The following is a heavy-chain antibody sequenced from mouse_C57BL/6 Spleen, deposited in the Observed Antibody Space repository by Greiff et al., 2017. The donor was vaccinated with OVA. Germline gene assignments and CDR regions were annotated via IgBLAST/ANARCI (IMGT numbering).Heavy chain of an antibody. CDR2: IWSGGST. Sequence: QVQLKESGPGLVQPSQSLSITCTVSGFSLTSYGVHWVRQSPGKGLEWLGVIWSGGSTDYNAAFISRPGISKYNSKSQVFFKMNSLQADDTAIYYCARNGDYQYFDYWGQGTTLTVSS. J-gene: IGHJ2*01. CDR3: ARNGDYQYFDY. CDR1: GFSLTSYG. V-gene: IGHV2-2*01. D-gene: IGHD2-13*01.